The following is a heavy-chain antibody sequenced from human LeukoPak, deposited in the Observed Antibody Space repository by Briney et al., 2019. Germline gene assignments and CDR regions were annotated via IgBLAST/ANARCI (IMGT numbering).Heavy chain of an antibody. Sequence: PSETLSLTCTVSGGSISTYYWSWIRQPPGKGLECIGHINYRGSTNYNPSLKSRVTISIDTSKNQFSLKLTSMTAADTAVYYCARDPYSSGKFDYWGQGTLVTVSS. J-gene: IGHJ4*02. CDR3: ARDPYSSGKFDY. V-gene: IGHV4-59*01. CDR1: GGSISTYY. D-gene: IGHD6-19*01. CDR2: INYRGST.